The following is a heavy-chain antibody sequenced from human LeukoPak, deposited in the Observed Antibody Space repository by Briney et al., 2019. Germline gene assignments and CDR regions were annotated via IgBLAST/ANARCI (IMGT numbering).Heavy chain of an antibody. CDR3: ARDYYDFWSGYTDAFDI. CDR2: ISSSYI. D-gene: IGHD3-3*01. J-gene: IGHJ3*02. V-gene: IGHV3-21*01. Sequence: PGGSLRLSCAASGFTFSSYSMNWVRQAPGKGLEWVSSISSSYIYYADSVKGRFTISRDNAKNSLYLQMNSLRAEDTAVYYCARDYYDFWSGYTDAFDIWGQGTMVTVSS. CDR1: GFTFSSYS.